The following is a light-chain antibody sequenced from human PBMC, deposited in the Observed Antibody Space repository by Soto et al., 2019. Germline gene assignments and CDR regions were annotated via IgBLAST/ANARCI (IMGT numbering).Light chain of an antibody. J-gene: IGKJ2*01. Sequence: DIQMTQSPSSLSASVRDRVTIPCRASQSISSYLNWYQQKPGKAPKLLIFAASSLQSGVPSRFSGSGSGTDFTLTISSLQPEDFATYYCQQSYIIPYTFGQGTKLEIK. CDR3: QQSYIIPYT. CDR1: QSISSY. CDR2: AAS. V-gene: IGKV1-39*01.